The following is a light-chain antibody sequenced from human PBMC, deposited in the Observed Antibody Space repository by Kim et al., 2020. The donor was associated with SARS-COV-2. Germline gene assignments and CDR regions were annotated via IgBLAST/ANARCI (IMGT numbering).Light chain of an antibody. Sequence: DIQMTQSPSSLSASVGDRVTITCRASQSISSWLNWYQQKPGKAPKLLIYAASSLQSGVPSRFSGSGSGTDFTLTISSLQPDDFATYCRQHGSSTRTFGEGTKVEIK. CDR1: QSISSW. CDR3: QHGSSTRT. CDR2: AAS. J-gene: IGKJ4*01. V-gene: IGKV1-39*01.